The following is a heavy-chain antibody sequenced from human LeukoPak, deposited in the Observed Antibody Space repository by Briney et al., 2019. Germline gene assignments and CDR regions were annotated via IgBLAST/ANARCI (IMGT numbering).Heavy chain of an antibody. CDR2: ISGSGGST. CDR3: AKDSASSIAARTDY. J-gene: IGHJ4*02. V-gene: IGHV3-23*01. D-gene: IGHD6-6*01. Sequence: PGGSLRLSCAASGFTLSSPWICWVRQAPGKGLEWVSTISGSGGSTYYADSVKGRFTISRDNSKNTLYLQMNSLRAEDTAVYYCAKDSASSIAARTDYWGQGTLVTVSS. CDR1: GFTLSSPW.